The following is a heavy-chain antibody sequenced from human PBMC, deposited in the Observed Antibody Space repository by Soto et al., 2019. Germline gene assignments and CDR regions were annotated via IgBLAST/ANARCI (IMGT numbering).Heavy chain of an antibody. V-gene: IGHV3-48*02. CDR1: GFTFSTFS. CDR2: ISGGGRPI. D-gene: IGHD6-19*01. J-gene: IGHJ4*02. Sequence: GGSLRLSCAASGFTFSTFSMNWVRQAPGRGLEWISYISGGGRPISYADSVKGRFTISRDNAKNSLYLQMDSLTDEDTAVYYCARDLGWAFDSWSQGTLVTVSS. CDR3: ARDLGWAFDS.